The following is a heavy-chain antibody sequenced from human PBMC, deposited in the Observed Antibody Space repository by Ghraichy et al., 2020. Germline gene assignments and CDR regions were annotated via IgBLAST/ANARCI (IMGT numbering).Heavy chain of an antibody. V-gene: IGHV1-8*02. Sequence: ASVKVSCKASGYTFTNHDINWLRQAAGQGLEWMGWMNPTRGNAGYAQQFQGRVTMTRDTSINTAYMELNSLTSEGTAIYYCTRRATPSYWYYDLWGRGTLVTVSS. J-gene: IGHJ2*01. CDR1: GYTFTNHD. CDR3: TRRATPSYWYYDL. CDR2: MNPTRGNA.